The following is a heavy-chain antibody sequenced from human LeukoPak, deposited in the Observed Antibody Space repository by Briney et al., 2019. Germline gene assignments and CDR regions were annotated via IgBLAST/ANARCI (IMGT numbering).Heavy chain of an antibody. CDR2: ISGYNGNT. J-gene: IGHJ4*02. D-gene: IGHD2-2*02. CDR3: ARGGGLLYADY. Sequence: ASVKVSCKASGYTFTNYGITWVRQAPGQGLEWMGWISGYNGNTNYAQKLQGRVTMTTDSSTSTAYMELRSLRSDDTAIYYCARGGGLLYADYWAREPWSPSPQ. CDR1: GYTFTNYG. V-gene: IGHV1-18*01.